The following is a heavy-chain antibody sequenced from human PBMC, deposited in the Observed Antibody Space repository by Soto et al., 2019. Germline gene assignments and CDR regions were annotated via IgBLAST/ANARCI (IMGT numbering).Heavy chain of an antibody. Sequence: GGSLRLSCAASGFTFSSYGMHWVRQAAGKGLEWVANIKQDGSQKYYVDSVKGRFTISRDNAKNSVYLQMNGLSAEDTAVYYCARDYCSGGTCYEGYWGQGTLVTVSS. CDR1: GFTFSSYG. CDR3: ARDYCSGGTCYEGY. D-gene: IGHD2-15*01. J-gene: IGHJ4*02. CDR2: IKQDGSQK. V-gene: IGHV3-7*01.